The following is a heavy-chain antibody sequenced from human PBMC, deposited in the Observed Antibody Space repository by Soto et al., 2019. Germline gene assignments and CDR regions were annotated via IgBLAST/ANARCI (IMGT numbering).Heavy chain of an antibody. CDR1: GYTFTGYY. V-gene: IGHV1-2*04. CDR2: INPNSGGT. J-gene: IGHJ4*02. D-gene: IGHD3-3*01. CDR3: ARSVFWSGYYFDY. Sequence: ASVKVSCKASGYTFTGYYMHWVRQAPGQGLEWMGWINPNSGGTNYAQKFQGWVTMTRDTSISTAYMELSRLRSDDTAVYYCARSVFWSGYYFDYWGQGTLVTVSS.